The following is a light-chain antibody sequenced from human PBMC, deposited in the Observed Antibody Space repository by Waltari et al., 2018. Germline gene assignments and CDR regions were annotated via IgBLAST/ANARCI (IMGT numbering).Light chain of an antibody. CDR3: QQYDNLLFT. CDR2: ESS. V-gene: IGKV1-33*01. Sequence: DIQMPQSPSSLSASVGDRVTITCQASQDISKYLNWYQPKPGKAPKLLIYESSNLETGVQSRFSGSGSGTDFTFTISRLQPEDIATYYCQQYDNLLFTFGPGTKVDIK. J-gene: IGKJ3*01. CDR1: QDISKY.